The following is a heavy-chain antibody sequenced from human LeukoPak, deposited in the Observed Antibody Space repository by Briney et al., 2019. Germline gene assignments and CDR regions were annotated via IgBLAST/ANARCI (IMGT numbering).Heavy chain of an antibody. J-gene: IGHJ6*03. Sequence: SETLSLTCTVSGGSISSYYWSWVRQPAGKGLEWIGRIYTSGSTYYNPSLKSRVTIPVDTSKNQFSLKLSSVTAADTAVYYCARLKYYDFWSGYSYYYYYMDVWGKGTTVTVSS. V-gene: IGHV4-4*07. D-gene: IGHD3-3*01. CDR1: GGSISSYY. CDR3: ARLKYYDFWSGYSYYYYYMDV. CDR2: IYTSGST.